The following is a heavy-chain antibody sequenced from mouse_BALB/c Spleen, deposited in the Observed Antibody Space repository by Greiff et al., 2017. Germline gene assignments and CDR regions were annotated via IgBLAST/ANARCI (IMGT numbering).Heavy chain of an antibody. CDR1: GFTFSDYY. Sequence: EVQGVESGGGLVKPGGSLKLSCAASGFTFSDYYMYWVRQTPEKRLEWVATISDGGSYTYYPDSVKGRFTISRDNAKNNLYLQMSSLKSEDTAMYYCARDHDASWFAYWGQGTLVTVSA. D-gene: IGHD2-12*01. V-gene: IGHV5-4*02. J-gene: IGHJ3*01. CDR2: ISDGGSYT. CDR3: ARDHDASWFAY.